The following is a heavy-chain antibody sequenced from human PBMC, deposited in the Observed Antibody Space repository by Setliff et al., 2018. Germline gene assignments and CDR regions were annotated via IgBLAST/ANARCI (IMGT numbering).Heavy chain of an antibody. V-gene: IGHV3-21*01. J-gene: IGHJ5*01. CDR3: ARSGGSASASWFDS. CDR1: GFIFNTYT. CDR2: IRASSDYI. Sequence: LRLSCAASGFIFNTYTMNWVRQAPGQGLEWVSSIRASSDYIYYAGSVKGRFTISRDNTKNSLDLQMNSLRVDDTAVYFCARSGGSASASWFDSWGQGTLVTVSS. D-gene: IGHD2-15*01.